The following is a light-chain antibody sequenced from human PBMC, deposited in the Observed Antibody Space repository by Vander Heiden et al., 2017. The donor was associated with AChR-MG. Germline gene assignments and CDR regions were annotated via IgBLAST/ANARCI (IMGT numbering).Light chain of an antibody. Sequence: QSALTQPRSVSGSPGQSVTISCTATRSDVGGYTYVAWSQPPPGKSPTLVISVVNGRPSGVPDRCSGSKSGNTASPTISGLQAEEEADDYCWSYAGRYSPDVVFGGGTKLTVL. CDR1: RSDVGGYTY. CDR3: WSYAGRYSPDVV. CDR2: VVN. J-gene: IGLJ2*01. V-gene: IGLV2-11*01.